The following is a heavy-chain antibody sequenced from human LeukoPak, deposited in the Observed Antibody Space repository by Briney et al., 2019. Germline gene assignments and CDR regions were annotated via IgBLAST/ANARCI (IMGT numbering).Heavy chain of an antibody. CDR3: AKDRSYYEVIDY. Sequence: PGGSLRLSRAASGFTFSSYGMHWVRQAPGKGLEWVAFIRYDGSNKYYADSVKGRFTISRDNSKNTLYLQMNSLRAEDTAVYYCAKDRSYYEVIDYWGQGTLVTVSS. V-gene: IGHV3-30*02. D-gene: IGHD3-22*01. CDR2: IRYDGSNK. CDR1: GFTFSSYG. J-gene: IGHJ4*02.